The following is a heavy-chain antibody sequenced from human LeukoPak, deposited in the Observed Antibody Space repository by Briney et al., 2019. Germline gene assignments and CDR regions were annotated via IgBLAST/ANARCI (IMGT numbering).Heavy chain of an antibody. D-gene: IGHD3-22*01. CDR3: ARDPTDYYDSSGSDY. CDR1: GGTFSSYA. V-gene: IGHV1-69*06. J-gene: IGHJ4*02. CDR2: IIPIFGTA. Sequence: GASVKVSCKASGGTFSSYAISWVRQAPGQGLEWMGGIIPIFGTANYAQKFQDRVTNTADKSTSTAYMELSSLRSEDTAVYYCARDPTDYYDSSGSDYWGQGTLVTVSS.